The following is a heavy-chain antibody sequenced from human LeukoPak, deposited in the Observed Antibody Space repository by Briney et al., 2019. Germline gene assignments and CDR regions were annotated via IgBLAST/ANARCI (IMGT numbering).Heavy chain of an antibody. D-gene: IGHD6-13*01. CDR2: IYHSGST. J-gene: IGHJ5*02. CDR1: GGSFSDYY. CDR3: ARLGDSSSWYIGWFDP. V-gene: IGHV4-34*01. Sequence: SETLSLTCAVYGGSFSDYYWSWIRQPPGKGLEWIGEIYHSGSTNYNPSLKSRVTISVDTSKNQFSLKLSSVTAADTAVYYCARLGDSSSWYIGWFDPWGQGTLVTVSS.